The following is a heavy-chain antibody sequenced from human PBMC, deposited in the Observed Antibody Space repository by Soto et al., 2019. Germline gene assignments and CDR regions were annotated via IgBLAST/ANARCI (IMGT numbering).Heavy chain of an antibody. J-gene: IGHJ4*02. CDR2: IIPIFVTS. V-gene: IGHV1-69*13. CDR3: ARSLDYHDYTGYSTVGVYFDY. D-gene: IGHD3-22*01. Sequence: SVKVSCKASGGSFSSSGISWVRQAPGQGLEWVGGIIPIFVTSHYAQKFQGSVTITADESTNTAYMELSSLTSEDTAVYYCARSLDYHDYTGYSTVGVYFDYWGLGTLVTVSS. CDR1: GGSFSSSG.